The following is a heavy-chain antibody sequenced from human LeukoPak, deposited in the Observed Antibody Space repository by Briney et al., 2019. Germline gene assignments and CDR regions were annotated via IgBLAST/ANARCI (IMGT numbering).Heavy chain of an antibody. CDR2: INHSGST. CDR3: ARSYGSGSYYRR. V-gene: IGHV4-34*01. CDR1: GGSFSGYY. D-gene: IGHD3-10*01. Sequence: SETLSLTCAVYGGSFSGYYWSWIRQPPGKGLEWIGEINHSGSTNYNPSLKSRVTMSVDTSKNQFSLKLSSVTAADTAVYYCARSYGSGSYYRRWGQGTLVTVSS. J-gene: IGHJ4*02.